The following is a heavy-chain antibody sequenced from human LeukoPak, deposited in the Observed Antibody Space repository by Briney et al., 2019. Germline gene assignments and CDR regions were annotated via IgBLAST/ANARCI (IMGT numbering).Heavy chain of an antibody. J-gene: IGHJ4*02. D-gene: IGHD2-21*01. CDR3: TRGQVNPFDY. Sequence: PGRSLRLSCAASGFIVSGTYMSWVRQAPGKGLEWVSVIYGGGSTYYPDSVKGRFTISRHSSMDTLYLQVNSLRPEDTAVYYCTRGQVNPFDYWGQGILVTVSS. V-gene: IGHV3-53*04. CDR1: GFIVSGTY. CDR2: IYGGGST.